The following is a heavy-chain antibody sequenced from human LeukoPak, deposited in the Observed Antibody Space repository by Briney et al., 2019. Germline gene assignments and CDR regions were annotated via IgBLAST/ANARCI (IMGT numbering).Heavy chain of an antibody. J-gene: IGHJ4*02. CDR2: IRDDGSEK. D-gene: IGHD1-1*01. V-gene: IGHV3-7*01. CDR3: AADRKAATWDPRFDY. CDR1: GFTFSG. Sequence: GESLKISCAASGFTFSGMLWVRQAPGKGPEWVANIRDDGSEKNYVDSVKGRFTISRDNAQMSLYLQMNSLRVDDTAVYYCAADRKAATWDPRFDYGGQGTPVTVSS.